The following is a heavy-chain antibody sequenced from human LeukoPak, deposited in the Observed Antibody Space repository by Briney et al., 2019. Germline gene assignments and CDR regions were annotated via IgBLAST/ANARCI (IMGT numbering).Heavy chain of an antibody. J-gene: IGHJ4*02. CDR1: GFTFSSYW. CDR2: INSDGGST. D-gene: IGHD3-10*01. V-gene: IGHV3-74*01. Sequence: GGSLRLSCAASGFTFSSYWMHWVRQAPGKGLVWVSCINSDGGSTTYADSVKGRFTISGDNAKNTLYLQMNSLRAEDTALYYCARSFRSSGSENFDYWGQGTLVTVSS. CDR3: ARSFRSSGSENFDY.